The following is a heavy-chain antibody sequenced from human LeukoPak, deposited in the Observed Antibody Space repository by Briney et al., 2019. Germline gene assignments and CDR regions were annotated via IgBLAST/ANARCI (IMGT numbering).Heavy chain of an antibody. CDR3: ARDQYGTFDY. V-gene: IGHV4-30-4*01. D-gene: IGHD4-17*01. J-gene: IGHJ4*02. CDR2: IYYNGIT. Sequence: PSQTLSLTCSVSGGSISRSDHYWSWIRQPPGKGLEWIGNIYYNGITYYNPSLKSRVTMSVDTSQNQFSLKLSSVTAADTAVYYCARDQYGTFDYWGQGTLVTVSS. CDR1: GGSISRSDHY.